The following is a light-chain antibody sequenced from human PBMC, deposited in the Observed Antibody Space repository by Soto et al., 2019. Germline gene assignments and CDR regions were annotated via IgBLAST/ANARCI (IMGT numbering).Light chain of an antibody. J-gene: IGKJ1*01. CDR3: KHYNSYSEA. CDR1: QSVSGW. Sequence: DIQMTQSPSTLSASVGDTVTVTCRASQSVSGWLAWYQQKPGEAPKLLIYDASALPRGAQSRFSGSASGTEFTLTISRLEPDDFATYYCKHYNSYSEAFGQGTKVDIK. V-gene: IGKV1-5*01. CDR2: DAS.